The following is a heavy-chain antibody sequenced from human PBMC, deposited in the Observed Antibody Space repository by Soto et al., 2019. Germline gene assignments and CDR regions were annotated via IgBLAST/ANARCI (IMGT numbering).Heavy chain of an antibody. Sequence: GGSRRLSCAASAFTFKNYAMSWVRQAPGKGLEWVSSISPCGVCTFYADSVKGHFTISRDNSKNTLYIQMNSLRAQDTAVYYCAKENSPGSHYDSSGRRGYAFDIWGQGTMVTVSS. V-gene: IGHV3-23*01. CDR2: ISPCGVCT. CDR3: AKENSPGSHYDSSGRRGYAFDI. J-gene: IGHJ3*02. CDR1: AFTFKNYA. D-gene: IGHD3-22*01.